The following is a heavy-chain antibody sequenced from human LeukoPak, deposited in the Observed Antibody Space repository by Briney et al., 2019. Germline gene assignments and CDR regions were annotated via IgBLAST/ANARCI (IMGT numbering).Heavy chain of an antibody. V-gene: IGHV1-46*01. D-gene: IGHD6-19*01. CDR3: ASDITVAGTGGVY. CDR1: GYTFTSYY. Sequence: GASVKVSCKASGYTFTSYYMYWVRQAPGQGLEGMGIINPSGGSTRYAQKFQGRVTMTRDTSTSTVYMELSSLRSEDTAVYYCASDITVAGTGGVYWGQGTLVTVSS. CDR2: INPSGGST. J-gene: IGHJ4*02.